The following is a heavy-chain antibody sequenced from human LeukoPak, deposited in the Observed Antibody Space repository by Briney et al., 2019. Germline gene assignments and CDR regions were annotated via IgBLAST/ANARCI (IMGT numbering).Heavy chain of an antibody. CDR1: GYTFTSYD. D-gene: IGHD3-10*01. Sequence: ASVKVSCKASGYTFTSYDINWVRQATGQGLEWMGWMNPNSGNTGYAQKFQGRVTMTRNTSVSTAYMELSSLRSEDTAVYYCARGVSYGSGSYYAYWGQGTLVTVSS. V-gene: IGHV1-8*01. J-gene: IGHJ4*02. CDR3: ARGVSYGSGSYYAY. CDR2: MNPNSGNT.